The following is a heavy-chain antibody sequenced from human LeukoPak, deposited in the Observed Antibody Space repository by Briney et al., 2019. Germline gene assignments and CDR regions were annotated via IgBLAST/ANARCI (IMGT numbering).Heavy chain of an antibody. CDR1: GFSFSDHY. V-gene: IGHV3-72*01. CDR3: ARVRYCSSTTCRGAFDI. J-gene: IGHJ3*02. Sequence: GGSLRLSCAASGFSFSDHYMDWVRQAPGKGLEWIGRARNKANSYTTVYAASVKDRFTISRDDSENSLYLQMNSLKTEDTAVYYCARVRYCSSTTCRGAFDIWGQGTMVTVTS. D-gene: IGHD2-2*01. CDR2: ARNKANSYTT.